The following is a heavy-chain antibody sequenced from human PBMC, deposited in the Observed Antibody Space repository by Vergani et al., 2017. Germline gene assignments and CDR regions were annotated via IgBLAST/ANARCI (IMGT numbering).Heavy chain of an antibody. Sequence: EVQLLESGGGLVQPGGSLRLSCAASGFTFSSYAMSWVRQAPGKGLEWVSAISGSGGSTYYADSVKGRFTISRDNSKNTLYLQMNSLRDEDTAVDSCAKDPTTTSIAAAGTNWFDPWGQGTLVTVSS. J-gene: IGHJ5*02. CDR1: GFTFSSYA. CDR2: ISGSGGST. D-gene: IGHD6-13*01. V-gene: IGHV3-23*01. CDR3: AKDPTTTSIAAAGTNWFDP.